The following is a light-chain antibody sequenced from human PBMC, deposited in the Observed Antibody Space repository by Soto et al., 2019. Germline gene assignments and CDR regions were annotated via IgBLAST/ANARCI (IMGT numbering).Light chain of an antibody. V-gene: IGKV1-5*01. CDR3: QQYNTYSPLS. CDR1: QSISIW. Sequence: DIQRTQCSSTRSASVGDRVTITCRASQSISIWLAWYQQKPGKAPKLLIYDASSLESGVPSRFSGSGSGTEFTLTISSLQPDDFAAYYCQQYNTYSPLSFGGGTKVDIK. CDR2: DAS. J-gene: IGKJ4*01.